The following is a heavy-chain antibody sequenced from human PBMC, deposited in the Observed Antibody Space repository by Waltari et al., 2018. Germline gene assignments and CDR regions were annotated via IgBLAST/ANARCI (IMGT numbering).Heavy chain of an antibody. CDR3: ARITTVTTSAFDI. V-gene: IGHV4-34*01. Sequence: QVQLQQWGAGLLKPSETLSLPCAVYGGSFCGYYWSWIRQPPGKGLEWIGEINHSGSTNYNPSLKSRVTISVDTSKNQFSLRLSSVTAADTAVYYCARITTVTTSAFDIWGQGTMVTVSS. CDR2: INHSGST. CDR1: GGSFCGYY. D-gene: IGHD4-17*01. J-gene: IGHJ3*02.